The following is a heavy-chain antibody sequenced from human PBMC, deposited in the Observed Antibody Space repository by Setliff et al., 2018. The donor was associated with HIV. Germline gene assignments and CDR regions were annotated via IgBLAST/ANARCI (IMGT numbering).Heavy chain of an antibody. CDR1: GFTFYSYA. V-gene: IGHV3-23*01. D-gene: IGHD6-13*01. Sequence: PGGSLRLSCAASGFTFYSYAMSWVRQAPGKGLEWVATMSGSTGDTYYADSVKGRFTISRDNSKNTLSLQMNSLGAEDTAVYYCVRDVYTSNWYLNWFDPWGQGTLVTVSS. CDR2: MSGSTGDT. CDR3: VRDVYTSNWYLNWFDP. J-gene: IGHJ5*02.